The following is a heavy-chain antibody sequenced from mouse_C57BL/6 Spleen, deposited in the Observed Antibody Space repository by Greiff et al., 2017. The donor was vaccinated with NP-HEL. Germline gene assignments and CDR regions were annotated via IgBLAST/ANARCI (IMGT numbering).Heavy chain of an antibody. Sequence: QVQLQQSGAELVRPGASVTLSCKASGYTFTDYEMHWVKQTPVHGLEWIGAIDPETGGTAYNQKFKGKAILTADKSSSTAYMELRSLTSEDSAVYYCTRRSSYEYFDVWGTGTTVTVSS. CDR2: IDPETGGT. V-gene: IGHV1-15*01. CDR1: GYTFTDYE. CDR3: TRRSSYEYFDV. J-gene: IGHJ1*03. D-gene: IGHD1-1*01.